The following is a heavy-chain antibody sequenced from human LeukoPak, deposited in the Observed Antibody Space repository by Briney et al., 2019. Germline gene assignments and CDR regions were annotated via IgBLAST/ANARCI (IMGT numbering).Heavy chain of an antibody. D-gene: IGHD2-8*02. CDR3: ARALGQGPYWYEYFQY. J-gene: IGHJ1*01. CDR2: INPGGGST. CDR1: GYTFTSYY. Sequence: ASVKVSCKASGYTFTSYYIGCVRQAPGQGLEWMGIINPGGGSTNYAQKFQGRVTMTSDTSTSTVYMELSSLRSEDTAVYYCARALGQGPYWYEYFQYWGQGTLVTVSS. V-gene: IGHV1-46*03.